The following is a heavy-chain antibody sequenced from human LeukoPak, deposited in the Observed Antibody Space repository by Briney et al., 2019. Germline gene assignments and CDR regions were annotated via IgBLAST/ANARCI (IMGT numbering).Heavy chain of an antibody. CDR2: IYYSGST. V-gene: IGHV4-39*01. CDR3: ARPSKGHYYYGMDV. D-gene: IGHD2/OR15-2a*01. J-gene: IGHJ6*02. Sequence: SETLSLTCTVSGGSIGSISYYWGWIRQPPGKGLEWIGSIYYSGSTYYNPSLKSRVTISVDTSKNQFSLKLSSVTAADTAVYYCARPSKGHYYYGMDVWGQGTTVTVSS. CDR1: GGSIGSISYY.